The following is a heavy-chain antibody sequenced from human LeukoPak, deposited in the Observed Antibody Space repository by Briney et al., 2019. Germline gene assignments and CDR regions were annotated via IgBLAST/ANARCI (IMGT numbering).Heavy chain of an antibody. CDR3: ARGLGIVVVPAAIESNWFDP. CDR1: GYSISSGYY. V-gene: IGHV4-38-2*02. D-gene: IGHD2-2*01. J-gene: IGHJ5*02. CDR2: IYHSGST. Sequence: PSETLSLTCTVSGYSISSGYYWGWIRQPPGKGLEWIGSIYHSGSTYYNPSLKSRVTTSVDTSKNQFSLKLSSVTAADTAVYYCARGLGIVVVPAAIESNWFDPWGQGTLVTVSS.